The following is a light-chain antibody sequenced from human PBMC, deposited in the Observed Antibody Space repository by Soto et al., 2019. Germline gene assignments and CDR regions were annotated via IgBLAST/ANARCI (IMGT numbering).Light chain of an antibody. CDR1: QSVSSNY. Sequence: ESVLTQSPGTLSFSPGERATLSCRASQSVSSNYLAWYQQKPGQAPRLLIYGASSRATGIPDRFSGSGSGTDFTLTISRLEPEDSAVYYCQQYGSSPPITYGQGTRLEVK. CDR3: QQYGSSPPIT. J-gene: IGKJ5*01. V-gene: IGKV3-20*01. CDR2: GAS.